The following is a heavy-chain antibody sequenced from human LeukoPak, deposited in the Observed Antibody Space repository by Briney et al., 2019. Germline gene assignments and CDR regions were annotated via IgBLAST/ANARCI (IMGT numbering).Heavy chain of an antibody. J-gene: IGHJ4*02. CDR2: INHSGST. V-gene: IGHV4-34*01. CDR3: AREARGVKVGAFDY. CDR1: GGSFSGYY. D-gene: IGHD3-10*01. Sequence: SETLSLTCAVYGGSFSGYYWSWIRQPPGKGLEWIGEINHSGSTNYNPSLKSRVTISVDTSKNQFSLKLSSVTAADTAVYYCAREARGVKVGAFDYWGQGTLVTVSS.